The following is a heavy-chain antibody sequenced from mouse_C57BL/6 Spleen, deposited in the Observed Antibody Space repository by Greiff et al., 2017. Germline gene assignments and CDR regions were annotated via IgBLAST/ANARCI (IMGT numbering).Heavy chain of an antibody. CDR2: IDPSNCYT. V-gene: IGHV1-50*01. J-gene: IGHJ1*03. CDR1: GYPFTSSW. D-gene: IGHD6-1*01. CDR3: ARSARYYDV. Sequence: VQLQQPGAELVKPGASVKLSCKASGYPFTSSWMQWLKQRPGQGLEWIGEIDPSNCYTNYNQKFKGNDTLTVDTSTSTAYMQLSSLTSDDSAVYYFARSARYYDVWGTGTTVTVSS.